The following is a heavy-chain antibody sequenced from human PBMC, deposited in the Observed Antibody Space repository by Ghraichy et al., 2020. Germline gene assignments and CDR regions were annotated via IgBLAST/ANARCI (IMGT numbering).Heavy chain of an antibody. D-gene: IGHD1-7*01. J-gene: IGHJ4*02. CDR1: GVSISSSSDY. CDR2: IYYSGST. V-gene: IGHV4-39*01. CDR3: VRPSTGTTYLVDY. Sequence: SETLSLTCTVSGVSISSSSDYWGWIRQPPGKGLEWIGSIYYSGSTFYNPSLKSRVTISVDTSKNQFSLKLRSVTAADTAVYYCVRPSTGTTYLVDYWGQGTLVTVSS.